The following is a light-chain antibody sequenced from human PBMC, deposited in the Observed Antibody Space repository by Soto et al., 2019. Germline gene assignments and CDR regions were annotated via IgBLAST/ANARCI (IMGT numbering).Light chain of an antibody. V-gene: IGKV3-20*01. CDR1: QSVSSSY. CDR3: QQYGSSPPT. J-gene: IGKJ1*01. Sequence: EIVLTQSPGTLSLSPGERATLSCRASQSVSSSYLAWYQQKPGQAPRLLIYGASSRATGIPDRFSGSGPATDFTLTISGLEPEDFAVYYCQQYGSSPPTFGQGTKVDIK. CDR2: GAS.